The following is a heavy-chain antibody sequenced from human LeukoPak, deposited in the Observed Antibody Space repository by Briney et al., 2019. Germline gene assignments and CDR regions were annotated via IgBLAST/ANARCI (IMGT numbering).Heavy chain of an antibody. CDR1: GLTFSSSW. CDR2: INPDGNKK. D-gene: IGHD2-2*01. J-gene: IGHJ4*02. Sequence: GGSLRLSCAVSGLTFSSSWMDWVRQAPGKGLEWVASINPDGNKKYSADSVKGRFTISRDNSKNTLYLQMNSLRAEDTAVYYCAKVGCSSTSCYSGYFDYWGQGTLVTVSS. V-gene: IGHV3-7*03. CDR3: AKVGCSSTSCYSGYFDY.